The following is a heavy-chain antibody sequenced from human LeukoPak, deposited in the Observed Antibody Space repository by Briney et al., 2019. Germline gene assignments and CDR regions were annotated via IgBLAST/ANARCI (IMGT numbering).Heavy chain of an antibody. CDR3: ARGLSGHSIFGSGPSDY. J-gene: IGHJ4*02. Sequence: GGSLRLSCVASGFSVSTNYMNWVRQAPAKGPEWVSVLYDSNENFYLAAVEGRFFISRDSPTNTLYLQMNSLRPEDTAVYYCARGLSGHSIFGSGPSDYWGRGTLVTVSS. V-gene: IGHV3-53*05. CDR1: GFSVSTNY. D-gene: IGHD3-22*01. CDR2: LYDSNEN.